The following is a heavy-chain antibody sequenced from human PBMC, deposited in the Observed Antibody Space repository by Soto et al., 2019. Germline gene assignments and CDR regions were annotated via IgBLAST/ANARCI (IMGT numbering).Heavy chain of an antibody. J-gene: IGHJ2*01. V-gene: IGHV3-72*01. D-gene: IGHD4-17*01. CDR2: SRNKANSYTT. CDR3: ARAPFRAYGDKHHWSFDL. CDR1: GFSFNDYY. Sequence: EVQLVESGGGLVQPGGSLRLSCAASGFSFNDYYMDWVRQAPGKGLEWVGRSRNKANSYTTEYAASVKGRFTISRDDSKDSLDLQMNSLQIDDTAVYYCARAPFRAYGDKHHWSFDLWGRGTTVTVSS.